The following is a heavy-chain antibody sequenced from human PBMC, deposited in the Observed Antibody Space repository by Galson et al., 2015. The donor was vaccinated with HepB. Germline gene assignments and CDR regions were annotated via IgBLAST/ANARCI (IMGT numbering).Heavy chain of an antibody. CDR2: IIPIFGTA. J-gene: IGHJ5*02. CDR3: ARTLEWTYNWFDP. CDR1: GGTFSSYA. D-gene: IGHD3-3*01. V-gene: IGHV1-69*13. Sequence: SVKVSCKASGGTFSSYAISWVRQAPGQGLEWMGGIIPIFGTANYAQKFQGRVTITADESTSTAYMELSSLRSEDTAVYYCARTLEWTYNWFDPWGQGTLVTVSS.